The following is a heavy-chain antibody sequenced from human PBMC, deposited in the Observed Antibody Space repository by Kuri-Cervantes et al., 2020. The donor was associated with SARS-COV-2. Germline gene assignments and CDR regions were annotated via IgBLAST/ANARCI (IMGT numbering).Heavy chain of an antibody. D-gene: IGHD4-11*01. Sequence: GGSLRPSCVASGFTFSSYWMHWVRQAPGKGLVWVSRLTNDGSDAIFADSVKGRLTISRDNAKNMLYLYMNSLRADDTAVYYCARDAMTTRDFDYWGQGTLVTVSS. V-gene: IGHV3-74*01. CDR2: LTNDGSDA. J-gene: IGHJ4*02. CDR3: ARDAMTTRDFDY. CDR1: GFTFSSYW.